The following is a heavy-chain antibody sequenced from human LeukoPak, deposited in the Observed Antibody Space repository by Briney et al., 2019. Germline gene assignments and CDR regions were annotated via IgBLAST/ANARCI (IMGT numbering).Heavy chain of an antibody. CDR1: GASISSGNYY. V-gene: IGHV4-61*02. Sequence: KSSETLSLTCTVSGASISSGNYYWSWIRQPAGKGLEWIGRVYNRGTTDYNPSLESRVTISVDTSNNQFSLELRSVTAADTAVYYCAKNGAVTSFDSWGQGTLVTVSS. D-gene: IGHD4-17*01. CDR3: AKNGAVTSFDS. CDR2: VYNRGTT. J-gene: IGHJ4*02.